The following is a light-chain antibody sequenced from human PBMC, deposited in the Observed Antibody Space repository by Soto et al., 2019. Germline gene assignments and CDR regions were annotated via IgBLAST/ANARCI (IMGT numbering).Light chain of an antibody. V-gene: IGKV1-5*03. CDR3: QQYNSSPT. CDR2: KAS. Sequence: DIPMTQSPSTLSASVGDRVTITCRASQSISSWLAWYQQKPGKAPKLLIYKASSLESGVPSRFSGSGSGTEFTLTISGLQPDDFATYYCQQYNSSPTFGQGTKVEIK. CDR1: QSISSW. J-gene: IGKJ1*01.